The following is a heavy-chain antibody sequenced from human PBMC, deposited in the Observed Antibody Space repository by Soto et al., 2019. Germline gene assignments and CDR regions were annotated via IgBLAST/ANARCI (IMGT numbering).Heavy chain of an antibody. CDR3: PIKGSRWGGEWFRP. V-gene: IGHV1-8*01. CDR1: GYTFGSYD. CDR2: MNPNSGNT. J-gene: IGHJ5*02. Sequence: QVQLVQSGAEVKRPGDSVKVSSKATGYTFGSYDINWVRQATGEGLEWMGWMNPNSGNTGYAQKFQGRVTMTRNTSIRAAYQELSSLGSEDLAVYYCPIKGSRWGGEWFRPWGQGTLVTVSS. D-gene: IGHD3-10*01.